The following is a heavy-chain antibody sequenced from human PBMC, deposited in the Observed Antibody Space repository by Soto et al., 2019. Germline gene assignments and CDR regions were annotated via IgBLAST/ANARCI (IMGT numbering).Heavy chain of an antibody. V-gene: IGHV3-30*18. Sequence: GGSLRLSCAASGFTFSSYGMHWVRQAPGKGLEWVAVISYDGSNKYYADSVKGRFTISRDNSKNTLYLQMNSLRAEDTAVYYCAKADIVVVVAASPPLAWGQGTLVTVSS. CDR3: AKADIVVVVAASPPLA. CDR1: GFTFSSYG. CDR2: ISYDGSNK. D-gene: IGHD2-15*01. J-gene: IGHJ5*02.